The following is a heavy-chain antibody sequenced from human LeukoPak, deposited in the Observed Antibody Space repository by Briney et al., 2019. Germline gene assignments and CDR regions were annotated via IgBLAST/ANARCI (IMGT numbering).Heavy chain of an antibody. CDR3: ARESTSGHRDFDY. J-gene: IGHJ4*02. CDR1: GFTFSGYS. CDR2: ISSGSRTI. V-gene: IGHV3-48*01. Sequence: GGSLRLSCAASGFTFSGYSMNWVRQAPGKGLEWLSYISSGSRTIYYADSVKGRFTVPRDNAKNSLYLQMNSLRAEDTAVYYCARESTSGHRDFDYWGQGALVTVSS. D-gene: IGHD1-26*01.